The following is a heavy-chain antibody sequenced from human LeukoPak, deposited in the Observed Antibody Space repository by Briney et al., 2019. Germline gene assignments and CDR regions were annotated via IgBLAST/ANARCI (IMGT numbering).Heavy chain of an antibody. Sequence: PSETLSLTCTVSGGSISSYYWSWIRQPPGKGLEWIGYIYYSGSTNYNPSLKSRVTISVDTSKNQFSLKLSSVTAADTAVYYCARGRICSGGSCYAGWFDPWGQGTLVTVSS. J-gene: IGHJ5*02. CDR3: ARGRICSGGSCYAGWFDP. CDR1: GGSISSYY. V-gene: IGHV4-59*12. D-gene: IGHD2-15*01. CDR2: IYYSGST.